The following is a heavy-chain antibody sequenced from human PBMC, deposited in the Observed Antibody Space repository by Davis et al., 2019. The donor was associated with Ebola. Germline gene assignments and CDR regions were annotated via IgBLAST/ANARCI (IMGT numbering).Heavy chain of an antibody. Sequence: GGSLRLSCVASGFSFNRYDMNWVRQAPGKGLEWVSYISSGRTTLKYADSVKGRFTISRDNAKNSLYLQMNGLRDEDTAVYYRARSLGDIVLVPAALVPDYWGQGTLVTVSS. D-gene: IGHD2-2*01. CDR3: ARSLGDIVLVPAALVPDY. V-gene: IGHV3-48*02. CDR2: ISSGRTTL. CDR1: GFSFNRYD. J-gene: IGHJ4*02.